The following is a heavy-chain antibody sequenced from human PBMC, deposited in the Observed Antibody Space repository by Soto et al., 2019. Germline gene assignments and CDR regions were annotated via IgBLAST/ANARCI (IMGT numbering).Heavy chain of an antibody. V-gene: IGHV3-30*18. CDR1: RFTFRSYG. Sequence: QHGGSLRLSCAASRFTFRSYGMHWVRQAPVKGLEWVAVISYDGSNKYYADSVKGRFTISRDNSKNTLYLQMNSLRAEDTAVYYCAKDSWPAARGGLFDIWGQGTMVTVSS. CDR3: AKDSWPAARGGLFDI. D-gene: IGHD2-2*01. J-gene: IGHJ3*02. CDR2: ISYDGSNK.